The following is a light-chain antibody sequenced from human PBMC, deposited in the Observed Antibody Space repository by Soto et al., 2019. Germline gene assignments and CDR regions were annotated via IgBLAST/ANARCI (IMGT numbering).Light chain of an antibody. CDR1: EGISNY. CDR3: LQHKSYPHT. J-gene: IGKJ2*01. Sequence: TQTTKSPSTISAAVGDRVTMTCWASEGISNYLAWFQQKPGNVPKRLIYAASSLQSGVPSRFSVSGSGTEFSLTISSMQPEDFATYYWLQHKSYPHTFGQGTKVDIK. CDR2: AAS. V-gene: IGKV1-17*03.